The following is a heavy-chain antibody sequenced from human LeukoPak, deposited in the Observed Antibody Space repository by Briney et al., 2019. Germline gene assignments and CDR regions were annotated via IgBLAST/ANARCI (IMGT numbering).Heavy chain of an antibody. CDR1: GGSFSGYY. V-gene: IGHV4-34*01. CDR2: INHSGST. D-gene: IGHD3-22*01. Sequence: SETLSLTWAVYGGSFSGYYWSWIRQPPGKGLEWIGEINHSGSTNYNPSLKSRVTISVDTSKNQFSLKLSSVTAADTAVYYCARTTGEDSSGYDYWGQGTLVTVSS. J-gene: IGHJ4*02. CDR3: ARTTGEDSSGYDY.